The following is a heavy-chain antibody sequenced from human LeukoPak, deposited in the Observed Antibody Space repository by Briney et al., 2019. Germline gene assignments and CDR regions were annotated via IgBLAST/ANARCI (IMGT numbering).Heavy chain of an antibody. J-gene: IGHJ4*02. CDR1: GYTFTGYY. CDR2: INPNSGGT. D-gene: IGHD3-22*01. V-gene: IGHV1-2*06. CDR3: ARGTYYYDSSGYYSLEY. Sequence: ASVKVSCKASGYTFTGYYMHWVRQAPGQGLEWMGRINPNSGGTNYAQKFRGRVTMTRDTYISTAYMERSRLRSDDTAVYYCARGTYYYDSSGYYSLEYWGQGTLVTVSS.